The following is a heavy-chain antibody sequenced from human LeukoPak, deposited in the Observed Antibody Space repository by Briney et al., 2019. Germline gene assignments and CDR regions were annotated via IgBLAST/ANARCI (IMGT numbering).Heavy chain of an antibody. D-gene: IGHD3-22*01. CDR3: ARGNEGDDSSGYYSIFAY. CDR2: ISSNGGST. CDR1: GFTFSSYA. V-gene: IGHV3-64*01. J-gene: IGHJ4*02. Sequence: PGGSLRLSCAASGFTFSSYAMHWVRQAPGKGLEYVSAISSNGGSTYYANSVKGRFTISRDNSKNTLYLQMGSLRAEDMAVYYCARGNEGDDSSGYYSIFAYWGQGTLVTVSS.